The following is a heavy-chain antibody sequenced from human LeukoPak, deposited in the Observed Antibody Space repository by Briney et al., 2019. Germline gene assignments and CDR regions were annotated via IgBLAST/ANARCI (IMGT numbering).Heavy chain of an antibody. CDR2: TVSRGTT. CDR3: AKCSTSAYTTGWCNWIDP. D-gene: IGHD6-19*01. CDR1: GFTFTSDA. Sequence: GGSLRLSCVASGFTFTSDAMNWVRQAPGKGLEWVSSTVSRGTTQYADSVKGRFTVSRDTSKNTLYLQMNSLRADDTAVYYCAKCSTSAYTTGWCNWIDPWGQGTLVTVTS. J-gene: IGHJ5*02. V-gene: IGHV3-23*01.